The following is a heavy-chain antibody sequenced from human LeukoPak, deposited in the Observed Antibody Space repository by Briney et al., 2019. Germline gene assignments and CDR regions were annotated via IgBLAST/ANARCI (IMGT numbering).Heavy chain of an antibody. Sequence: PSQTLSLTCTVSGGSISSGGYYWSWIRQHPGKGLEWIGYIYYSGSTYYNPSLKSRVTISVDTSKNQFSLKLSSVTAADTAVYYCARASPRENRNYFYYYCGMDVWGQGTTVTVSS. J-gene: IGHJ6*02. D-gene: IGHD4-11*01. CDR1: GGSISSGGYY. V-gene: IGHV4-31*03. CDR3: ARASPRENRNYFYYYCGMDV. CDR2: IYYSGST.